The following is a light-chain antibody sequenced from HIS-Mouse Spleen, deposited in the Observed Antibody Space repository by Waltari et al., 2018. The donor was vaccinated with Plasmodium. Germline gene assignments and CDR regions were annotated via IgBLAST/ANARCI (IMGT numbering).Light chain of an antibody. Sequence: SYELTQPPSVSVSPAQTARITCPGDALPQKYAYWYQQKSGQAPVLVSYEDSKRPSGIPERFSGSSSGTMATLTISGAQVEDEADYYCYSTDSSGNHRVFGGGTKLTVL. CDR3: YSTDSSGNHRV. V-gene: IGLV3-10*01. J-gene: IGLJ3*02. CDR2: EDS. CDR1: ALPQKY.